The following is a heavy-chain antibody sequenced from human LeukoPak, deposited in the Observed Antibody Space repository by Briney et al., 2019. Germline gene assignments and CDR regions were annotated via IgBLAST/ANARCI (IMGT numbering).Heavy chain of an antibody. D-gene: IGHD3-22*01. CDR3: ATGTTYYYDSSGRLPNGE. V-gene: IGHV1-18*04. CDR2: ISAYNGNT. CDR1: GYSFSTNG. J-gene: IGHJ4*02. Sequence: GTLVKVSCKASGYSFSTNGITWVRQAPGQGLEWMGWISAYNGNTHYAEKFQGRVTMTTDTSTSIAYLEMSSLRSEDTAVYYCATGTTYYYDSSGRLPNGEWGQGTLVTVSS.